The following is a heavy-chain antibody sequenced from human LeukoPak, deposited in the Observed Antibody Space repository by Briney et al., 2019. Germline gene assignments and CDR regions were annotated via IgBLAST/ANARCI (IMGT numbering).Heavy chain of an antibody. V-gene: IGHV3-21*01. D-gene: IGHD1-14*01. J-gene: IGHJ4*02. CDR2: MSSSGRDI. CDR3: ARDRSGRNFDY. CDR1: GFTFNTYS. Sequence: GGSLRLSCAASGFTFNTYSMNWVRQAPGKGLEWVSSMSSSGRDIYYADSVKGRFTISRDNTKNSLYLQASSLRAEDTGVYFRARDRSGRNFDYWGQGTLVTVSS.